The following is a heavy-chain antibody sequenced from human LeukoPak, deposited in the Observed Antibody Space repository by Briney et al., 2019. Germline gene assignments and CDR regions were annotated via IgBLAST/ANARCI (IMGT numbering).Heavy chain of an antibody. D-gene: IGHD1-26*01. Sequence: GGSLRLSCAASGFTFSSYAMSWVRQAPGKGLEWVSYISSSSSTIYYADSVKGRFTISRDNAKNSLYLQMNSLRAEDTAVYYCAREITIVGATAFDYWGQGTLVTVSS. V-gene: IGHV3-48*01. J-gene: IGHJ4*02. CDR1: GFTFSSYA. CDR3: AREITIVGATAFDY. CDR2: ISSSSSTI.